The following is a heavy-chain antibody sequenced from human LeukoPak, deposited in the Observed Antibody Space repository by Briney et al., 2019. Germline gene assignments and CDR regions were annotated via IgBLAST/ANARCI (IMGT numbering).Heavy chain of an antibody. CDR2: VYYSGST. CDR3: ARHYGP. D-gene: IGHD3-16*01. V-gene: IGHV4-59*02. J-gene: IGHJ5*02. Sequence: SETLSLTCVVSGGSVSGYYWGWIRQPPGRGLEWIGYVYYSGSTNYNPSFKSRITISVDTSRNQFSLQLSSVTAADTAVYYCARHYGPWGQGTLVTVSS. CDR1: GGSVSGYY.